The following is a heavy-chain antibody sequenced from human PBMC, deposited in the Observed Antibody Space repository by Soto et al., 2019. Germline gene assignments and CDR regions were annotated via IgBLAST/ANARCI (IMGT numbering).Heavy chain of an antibody. D-gene: IGHD1-26*01. J-gene: IGHJ4*02. CDR3: ARDLGSYSGSYSVDY. CDR1: AYTFTSYY. CDR2: FNPTGGTA. Sequence: ASVKVSCKASAYTFTSYYMHWVRKAPGQGLEWMGIFNPTGGTATYAQKFQGRVTVTGDTSTRTVYMELSSLTSEDTAVYYCARDLGSYSGSYSVDYWGQGTLVTVSS. V-gene: IGHV1-46*01.